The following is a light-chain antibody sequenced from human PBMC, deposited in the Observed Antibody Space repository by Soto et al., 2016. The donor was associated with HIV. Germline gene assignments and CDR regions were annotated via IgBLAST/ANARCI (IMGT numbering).Light chain of an antibody. V-gene: IGLV3-21*03. CDR1: NIGSKS. Sequence: SYVLTQPPSVSAAPGKTATISCGGDNIGSKSVHWYYQKPGQAPVLVVYDDSDRPSGIPERFSGSNLGGTATLTISRVEAGDEADYYCQVWDSGSDHYVFGTGTRVTVL. CDR3: QVWDSGSDHYV. CDR2: DDS. J-gene: IGLJ1*01.